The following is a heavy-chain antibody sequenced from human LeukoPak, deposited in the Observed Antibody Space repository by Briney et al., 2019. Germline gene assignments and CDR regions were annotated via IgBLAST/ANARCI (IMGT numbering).Heavy chain of an antibody. CDR1: GFTFSSYS. J-gene: IGHJ4*02. CDR3: ARESESYCSSPGCYKGGDY. CDR2: ICSSSSYI. V-gene: IGHV3-21*01. Sequence: GGSLRLSCAASGFTFSSYSMNWVRQAPGKGLEWVSSICSSSSYIYYADSVRGRFTISRDNAKKSLYLQMNSLRAEDTAVYYCARESESYCSSPGCYKGGDYWGQGALVTVSS. D-gene: IGHD2-2*02.